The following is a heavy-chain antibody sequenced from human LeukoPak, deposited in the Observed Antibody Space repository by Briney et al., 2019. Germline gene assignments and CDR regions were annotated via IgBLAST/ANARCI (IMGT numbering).Heavy chain of an antibody. CDR2: INSGGNTI. D-gene: IGHD6-13*01. CDR1: GFSFSSYS. Sequence: GGSLRLSCTASGFSFSSYSMNWVRQAPGKGLEWVSYINSGGNTIHYAGSVKGRFTISRDNSKNTLYLQMNSLRAEDTAVYYCAKDPLAAAGTGPDYWGQGTLVTVSS. CDR3: AKDPLAAAGTGPDY. V-gene: IGHV3-48*01. J-gene: IGHJ4*02.